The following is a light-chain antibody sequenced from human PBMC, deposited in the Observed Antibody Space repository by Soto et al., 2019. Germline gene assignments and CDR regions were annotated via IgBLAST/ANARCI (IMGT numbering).Light chain of an antibody. CDR3: QQYGSSPPWT. CDR2: GAS. V-gene: IGKV3-20*01. CDR1: QSVSSN. Sequence: NVMTQSPAPLSVVPGERATLCWRASQSVSSNLAWYQQKPGQAPRLLIYGASSRATGIPDRFSGSGSGTDFTLTISRLEPEDFAMYYCQQYGSSPPWTFGQRTKVDI. J-gene: IGKJ1*01.